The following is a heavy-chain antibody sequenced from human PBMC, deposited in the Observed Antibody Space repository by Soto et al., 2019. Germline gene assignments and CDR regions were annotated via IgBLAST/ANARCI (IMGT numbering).Heavy chain of an antibody. CDR1: GASIRNFY. CDR3: AQTTGWPGFDY. V-gene: IGHV4-59*01. D-gene: IGHD6-19*01. Sequence: QVHLQESGPGLVKPSETMSLTCTASGASIRNFYWNWVRQFLGKGLEWIGHIYNGERTNYNPSLKSRVTISVDTSKNQFSLKLSSVTVADTAVYYCAQTTGWPGFDYWGQGTLVAVSS. CDR2: IYNGERT. J-gene: IGHJ4*02.